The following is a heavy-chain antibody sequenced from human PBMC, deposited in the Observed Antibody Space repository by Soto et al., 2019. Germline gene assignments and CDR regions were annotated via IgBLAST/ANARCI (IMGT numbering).Heavy chain of an antibody. Sequence: SETLSLTCAVYGGSFSGYYWSWIRQPPGKGLEWIGEINHSGSTNYNPSLKSRVTISVDTSKNQFSLKLSSVTAADTAVYYCARIHRDAFDIWGQGTMVTV. CDR1: GGSFSGYY. J-gene: IGHJ3*02. CDR2: INHSGST. V-gene: IGHV4-34*01. CDR3: ARIHRDAFDI.